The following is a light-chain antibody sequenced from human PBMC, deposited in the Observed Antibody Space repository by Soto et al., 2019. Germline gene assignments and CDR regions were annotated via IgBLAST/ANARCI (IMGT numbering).Light chain of an antibody. V-gene: IGLV2-14*01. CDR3: ASYASISTLV. CDR1: SSDVGGYNY. CDR2: EVT. J-gene: IGLJ3*02. Sequence: QSVLAQPASVSGSPGQSITISCTGSSSDVGGYNYVSWYQHHPGRAPKLLIYEVTNRPSGVSNRFSGSKSGSTASLTISGLQLEDEAEYYCASYASISTLVFGGGTKVTVL.